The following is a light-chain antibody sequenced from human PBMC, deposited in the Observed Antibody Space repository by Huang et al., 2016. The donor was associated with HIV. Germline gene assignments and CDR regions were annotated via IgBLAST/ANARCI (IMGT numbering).Light chain of an antibody. V-gene: IGKV1-33*01. CDR3: QQYDNLPIT. J-gene: IGKJ5*01. CDR2: DAS. Sequence: DIQMTQSPSSLSASIGDRVTITCQASQDISNYLNWYQQKPGKAPKLLIYDASNLETGFPSRFSGSGSGTNFTVTITSLQPDDFATYYCQQYDNLPITFGQGTRLEIK. CDR1: QDISNY.